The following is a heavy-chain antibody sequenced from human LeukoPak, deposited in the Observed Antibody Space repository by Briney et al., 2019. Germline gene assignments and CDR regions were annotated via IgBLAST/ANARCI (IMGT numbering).Heavy chain of an antibody. D-gene: IGHD3-22*01. J-gene: IGHJ4*02. CDR3: AKDQGYYFGSSGYYQTEGFGDY. CDR2: ISYDGSNK. Sequence: QPGRSLRLSCAASGFTFSSYGMHWVRQAPGKGLEWVAVISYDGSNKYYADSVKGRFTISRDSSKNTLYLQMNSLRAGDTAVYYCAKDQGYYFGSSGYYQTEGFGDYWGQGTLVTVSS. CDR1: GFTFSSYG. V-gene: IGHV3-30*18.